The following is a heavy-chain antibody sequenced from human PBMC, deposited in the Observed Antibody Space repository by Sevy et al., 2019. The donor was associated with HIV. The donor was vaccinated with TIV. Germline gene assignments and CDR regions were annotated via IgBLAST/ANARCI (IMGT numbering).Heavy chain of an antibody. CDR3: AREGVGGYNCGLDY. D-gene: IGHD1-1*01. V-gene: IGHV3-64*02. J-gene: IGHJ4*02. CDR1: GFSFSSYA. CDR2: ISSNGGST. Sequence: GGSLRLSCAASGFSFSSYALHWVRQAPGKGLEYVSAISSNGGSTYYADSVKGRFTISRDNSKNTLYLQMGSLRAEDMAVYYCAREGVGGYNCGLDYWGQGTLVTVSS.